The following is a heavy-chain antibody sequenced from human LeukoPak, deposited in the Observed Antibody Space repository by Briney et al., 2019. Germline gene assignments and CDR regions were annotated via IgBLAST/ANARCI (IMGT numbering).Heavy chain of an antibody. Sequence: ASGKVSCKASGYTFISHDINWVRQAAGQGLEWMGWMNPKNGKAGYAQRFQGRVTMTRNTSISTAYLELSRLTSEDTAVYYCTREFRYCSGSACYDWGEGNGVDVWGHGTTVTISS. J-gene: IGHJ6*02. CDR3: TREFRYCSGSACYDWGEGNGVDV. CDR2: MNPKNGKA. CDR1: GYTFISHD. V-gene: IGHV1-8*01. D-gene: IGHD2-15*01.